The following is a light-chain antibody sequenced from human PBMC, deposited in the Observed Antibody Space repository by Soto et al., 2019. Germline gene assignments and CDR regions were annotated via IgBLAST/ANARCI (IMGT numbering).Light chain of an antibody. CDR2: GPS. CDR3: QHYGRSPIT. CDR1: QSVNSR. J-gene: IGKJ5*01. Sequence: EIVLTESPGTLSLSPGETATLSCRASQSVNSRLAWYQHKPVQAPRLLISGPSSRATGTPHRFSGSGSATDSPLTISTLEPEDFALYYCQHYGRSPITVGQGTRREI. V-gene: IGKV3-20*01.